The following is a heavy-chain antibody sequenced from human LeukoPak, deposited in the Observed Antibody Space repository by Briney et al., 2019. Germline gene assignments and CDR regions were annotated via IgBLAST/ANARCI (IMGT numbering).Heavy chain of an antibody. CDR1: GGSFSGYY. V-gene: IGHV4-34*01. J-gene: IGHJ4*02. D-gene: IGHD7-27*01. CDR3: GRGHWGLDY. Sequence: SETLSLTCAVYGGSFSGYYWSWIRQPPGKGLEWIGEINHSGSTNYNPSLKSRVTISVDTSKNQFSLKLSSVTAADTAVYYCGRGHWGLDYWGQGALVTVSS. CDR2: INHSGST.